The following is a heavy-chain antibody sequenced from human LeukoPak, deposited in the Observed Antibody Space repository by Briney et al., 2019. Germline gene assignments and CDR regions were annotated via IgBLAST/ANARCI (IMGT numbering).Heavy chain of an antibody. CDR1: GFTFSSYA. CDR3: ARDQAAYGFFDY. CDR2: ISYDGSNK. Sequence: GRSLRLSCAASGFTFSSYAMHWVRQAPGKALEWVAVISYDGSNKYYADSVKGRFTISRDNSKNTLYLQMNNLRAEDTAVYYCARDQAAYGFFDYWGQGTLVTVSS. V-gene: IGHV3-30-3*01. D-gene: IGHD2-8*01. J-gene: IGHJ4*02.